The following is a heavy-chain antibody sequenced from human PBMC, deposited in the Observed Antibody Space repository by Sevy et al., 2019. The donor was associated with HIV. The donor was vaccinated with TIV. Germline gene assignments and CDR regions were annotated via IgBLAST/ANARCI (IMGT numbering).Heavy chain of an antibody. CDR3: VKGSDYYDSSGYEGGYYFDY. CDR1: GFTFSSYA. D-gene: IGHD3-22*01. J-gene: IGHJ4*02. Sequence: GGSLRLSCAASGFTFSSYAMSWVRQAPGKGLEWVSAISGSGGSTYDGDSVKGRFTISRDNSKNTLYLQMNSLRAEDTAVYYCVKGSDYYDSSGYEGGYYFDYWGQGTLVTVSS. CDR2: ISGSGGST. V-gene: IGHV3-23*01.